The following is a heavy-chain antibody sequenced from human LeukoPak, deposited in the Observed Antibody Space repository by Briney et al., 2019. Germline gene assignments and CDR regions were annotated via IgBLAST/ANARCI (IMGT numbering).Heavy chain of an antibody. CDR1: GFTFSSYS. V-gene: IGHV3-21*01. Sequence: GESLKISCAASGFTFSSYSMNWVRQAPGKGLEWVSSISSSSSYIYYTDSVKGRFTISRDNAKNSLYLQMNSLRAEDTAVYYCARDLRYMDVWGKGTTVTVSS. J-gene: IGHJ6*03. CDR2: ISSSSSYI. CDR3: ARDLRYMDV.